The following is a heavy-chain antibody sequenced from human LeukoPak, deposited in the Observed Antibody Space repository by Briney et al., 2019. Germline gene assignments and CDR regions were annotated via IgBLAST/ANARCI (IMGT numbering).Heavy chain of an antibody. Sequence: GGSLRLSCAASGFTFSSYWMSWVRQAPGKGLEWVANIKQDGSEKYYVDSVKGRFTISRDNAKNPLYLQMNSLRAEDTAVYYCARSPLRKGVYYMDVWGKGTTVTVSS. CDR3: ARSPLRKGVYYMDV. D-gene: IGHD1-14*01. J-gene: IGHJ6*03. CDR1: GFTFSSYW. V-gene: IGHV3-7*01. CDR2: IKQDGSEK.